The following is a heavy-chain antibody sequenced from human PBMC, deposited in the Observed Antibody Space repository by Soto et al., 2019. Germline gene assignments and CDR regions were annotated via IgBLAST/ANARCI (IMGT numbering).Heavy chain of an antibody. Sequence: GGSLRLSCAASGFTVSSNYMSWVRQAPGKGLEWVSVIYSGGSTYYADSVKGRFTISRDNSKNTLYLQMNSLRAEDTAVYYCAKQFNGWSYYFDSWGQGTLVTVSS. CDR1: GFTVSSNY. CDR2: IYSGGST. D-gene: IGHD6-19*01. J-gene: IGHJ4*02. CDR3: AKQFNGWSYYFDS. V-gene: IGHV3-53*05.